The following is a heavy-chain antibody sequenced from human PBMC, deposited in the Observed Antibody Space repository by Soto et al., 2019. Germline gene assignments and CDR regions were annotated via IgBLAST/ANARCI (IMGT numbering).Heavy chain of an antibody. CDR1: GFTFSNYS. J-gene: IGHJ6*02. CDR2: ISYDGSNK. Sequence: QVQLVESGGGVVQPGRSLRLSCAASGFTFSNYSMLWVRQAPGKGLEWVAVISYDGSNKYYADSVKGRFTISRDNSKNTLYLQMNSLRAEDTAVYYCAREAGVYGSGSYGMDVWGQGTTVTVSS. D-gene: IGHD3-10*01. V-gene: IGHV3-30-3*01. CDR3: AREAGVYGSGSYGMDV.